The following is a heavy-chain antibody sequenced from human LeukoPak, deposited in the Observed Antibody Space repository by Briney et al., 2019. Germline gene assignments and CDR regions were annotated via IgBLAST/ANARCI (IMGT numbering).Heavy chain of an antibody. V-gene: IGHV3-23*01. CDR2: IGGSGRST. Sequence: GGSLRLSCAASGFTFDSYDMAWVRQAPGKGLEWVSGIGGSGRSTYYADSVKGRFTISRDNSKNALYLRMNSLRAEDTALYYCARESGNTFNNPFDMWGQGTMVIVSS. D-gene: IGHD2/OR15-2a*01. CDR1: GFTFDSYD. J-gene: IGHJ3*02. CDR3: ARESGNTFNNPFDM.